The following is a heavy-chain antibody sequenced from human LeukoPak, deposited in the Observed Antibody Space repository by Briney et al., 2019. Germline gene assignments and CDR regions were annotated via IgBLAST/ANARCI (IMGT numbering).Heavy chain of an antibody. CDR2: IYHSGST. CDR1: GYSISSGYY. CDR3: ASIGYFGY. Sequence: SETLSLTCTVSGYSISSGYYWGWIRQPPGKGLEWIGSIYHSGSTYYNPSLKSRVTISVDTSKNQFSLKLSSVTAADTAVYYCASIGYFGYWGQGTLVTVSS. J-gene: IGHJ4*02. V-gene: IGHV4-38-2*02. D-gene: IGHD1-26*01.